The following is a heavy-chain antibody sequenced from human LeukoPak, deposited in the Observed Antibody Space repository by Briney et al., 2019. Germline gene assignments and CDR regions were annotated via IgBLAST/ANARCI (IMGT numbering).Heavy chain of an antibody. D-gene: IGHD4-17*01. V-gene: IGHV2-5*01. CDR1: GFSLTTGAVL. CDR3: VHRTTVTSFDC. CDR2: IYGNDDK. Sequence: SGPTLVNPTETLTLTCTFSGFSLTTGAVLVGWVRQPPGKALEWLAFIYGNDDKRYSPSLNNRLTITKDTSKNQVVLTMTDMDYVDTATYYCVHRTTVTSFDCWGQGTLVTVSS. J-gene: IGHJ4*02.